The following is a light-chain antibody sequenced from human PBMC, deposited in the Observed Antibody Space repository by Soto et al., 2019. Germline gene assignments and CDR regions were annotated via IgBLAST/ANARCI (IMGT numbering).Light chain of an antibody. CDR1: HSVSSTY. J-gene: IGKJ2*01. CDR2: GAS. Sequence: EIVLTQSPGTLSLSPGERVALSCRASHSVSSTYLAWYQQKPGQAPRLLIYGASSRGTGIPDRFSGSGSGTDFTLTISRLEPEDFAVYYCQQYGSSPPYTFGQGTKLEIK. CDR3: QQYGSSPPYT. V-gene: IGKV3-20*01.